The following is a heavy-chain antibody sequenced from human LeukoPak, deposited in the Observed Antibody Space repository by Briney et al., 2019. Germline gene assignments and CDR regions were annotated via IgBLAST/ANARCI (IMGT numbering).Heavy chain of an antibody. CDR3: ARDQGITMVRGVIKDDFDY. D-gene: IGHD3-10*01. V-gene: IGHV1-18*01. Sequence: ASVKVSCKASGYTFTSYGISWVRQAPGQGLEWMGWISAYNGNTNYAQKLQGRVTMTTDTSTSTAYMELRSLRSDDTAVYYCARDQGITMVRGVIKDDFDYGGQGTLVTVSS. CDR1: GYTFTSYG. J-gene: IGHJ4*02. CDR2: ISAYNGNT.